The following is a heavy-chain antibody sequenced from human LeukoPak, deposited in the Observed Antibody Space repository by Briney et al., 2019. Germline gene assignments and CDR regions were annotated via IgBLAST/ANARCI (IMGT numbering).Heavy chain of an antibody. J-gene: IGHJ5*02. CDR3: ASIAARSNNWFDP. D-gene: IGHD6-6*01. Sequence: SETLSLTCTVSGGSISSSSYYWGWIRQPPGKGLEWIGSIYYSGSTYYNPSLKSRVTISVDTSKNQFSLKLSSVTAADTAVYYCASIAARSNNWFDPWGQGTLVTVSP. V-gene: IGHV4-39*07. CDR1: GGSISSSSYY. CDR2: IYYSGST.